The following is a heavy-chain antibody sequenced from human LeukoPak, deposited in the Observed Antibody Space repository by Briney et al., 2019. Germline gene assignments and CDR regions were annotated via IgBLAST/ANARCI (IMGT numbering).Heavy chain of an antibody. V-gene: IGHV3-23*01. CDR1: GFTFSSYA. CDR2: ISGSGGST. D-gene: IGHD6-13*01. J-gene: IGHJ4*02. CDR3: AKDARLAAAGTIFVDY. Sequence: GGSLRLSCAASGFTFSSYAMSWVRQAPGKGLEWVSAISGSGGSTYYADSVKGRFTISRDNSKNTLYLQMNSLRAEDTAVYYCAKDARLAAAGTIFVDYWGQGTLVTVSS.